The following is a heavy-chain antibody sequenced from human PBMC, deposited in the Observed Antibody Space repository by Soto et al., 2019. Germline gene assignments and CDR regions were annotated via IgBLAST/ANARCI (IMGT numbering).Heavy chain of an antibody. CDR1: GGSIISHY. D-gene: IGHD2-15*01. V-gene: IGHV4-59*11. J-gene: IGHJ4*02. Sequence: QVQLQESGPGLVKPWETLSLTCSVSGGSIISHYWSWIRQPPGKGLEWIGYIHYTGSTDYSPSLKXRXTTXVDTSKNQFSLKLSSVTAADTAVYYCARGGWSLDYWGQGTLVTVSS. CDR3: ARGGWSLDY. CDR2: IHYTGST.